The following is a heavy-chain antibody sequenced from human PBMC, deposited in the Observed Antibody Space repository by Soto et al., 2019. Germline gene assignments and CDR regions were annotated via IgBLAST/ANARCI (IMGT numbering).Heavy chain of an antibody. Sequence: PGGSLRLSCAASGFTFSNAWMSWVRQAPGKGLEWVGRIKSKTDGGTTDYAAPVKGRFTISRDDSKNTLYLQMNSLKTEDTAVYYCTTDFPTEYYDFWSGYPRWYYWGQGTLVTVSS. J-gene: IGHJ4*02. V-gene: IGHV3-15*01. D-gene: IGHD3-3*01. CDR2: IKSKTDGGTT. CDR3: TTDFPTEYYDFWSGYPRWYY. CDR1: GFTFSNAW.